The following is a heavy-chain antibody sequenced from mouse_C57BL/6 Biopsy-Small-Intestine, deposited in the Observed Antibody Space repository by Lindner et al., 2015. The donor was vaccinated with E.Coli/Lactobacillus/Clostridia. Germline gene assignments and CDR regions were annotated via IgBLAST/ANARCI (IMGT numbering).Heavy chain of an antibody. J-gene: IGHJ2*01. V-gene: IGHV1-42*01. CDR2: INPSTGGA. CDR1: GYSFTGNY. CDR3: ARREVYYFDY. Sequence: LQESGASVKISCKASGYSFTGNYMNWVKQSPEKSLEWIGEINPSTGGAAYNEKFRAKATLTMDKSSSTAYMQFKSLTSEDSAVYYCARREVYYFDYWGQGTTLTVSS.